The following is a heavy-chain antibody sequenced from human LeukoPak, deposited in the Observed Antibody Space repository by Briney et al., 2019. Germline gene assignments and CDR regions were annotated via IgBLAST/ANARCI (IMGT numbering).Heavy chain of an antibody. J-gene: IGHJ4*02. V-gene: IGHV3-9*01. CDR2: ISWNSGSI. CDR3: AREHGNYLRH. CDR1: GFTFDDYA. D-gene: IGHD1-7*01. Sequence: QAGGSLRLSCAASGFTFDDYAMHWVRQAPGKGLEWVSGISWNSGSIGYADSVKGRFTISRDNAKNSLYLQMNSLRAEDTAVYYCAREHGNYLRHWGQGTLVTVSS.